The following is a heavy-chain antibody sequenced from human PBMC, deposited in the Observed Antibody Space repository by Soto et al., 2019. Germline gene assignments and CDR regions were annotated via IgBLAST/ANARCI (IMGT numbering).Heavy chain of an antibody. D-gene: IGHD2-21*02. CDR1: GGSISNYY. CDR2: IYNSGNT. CDR3: SRPNQGDYAFDI. J-gene: IGHJ3*02. Sequence: LSLTGTVSGGSISNYYLSWIQQPPGKGLEWIGYIYNSGNTKYNPSLNSRVTISVDTSKNQVSLRLSSATAADTAVYFCSRPNQGDYAFDIWGQGTLVTVSS. V-gene: IGHV4-59*01.